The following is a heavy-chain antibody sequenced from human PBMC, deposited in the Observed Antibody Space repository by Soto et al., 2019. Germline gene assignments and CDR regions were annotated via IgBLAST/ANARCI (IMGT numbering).Heavy chain of an antibody. J-gene: IGHJ5*02. D-gene: IGHD3-16*02. CDR3: VTGDVSYGSRGCFDP. Sequence: PGESLMISCKGSGYSFTNYWIGWVRQMPGKDLEWMGIIYPGDSDVRYSPSSQGQVTISADKSITTTYPQWSSLKASDTAMYYCVTGDVSYGSRGCFDPWGQGTLATSP. CDR2: IYPGDSDV. CDR1: GYSFTNYW. V-gene: IGHV5-51*01.